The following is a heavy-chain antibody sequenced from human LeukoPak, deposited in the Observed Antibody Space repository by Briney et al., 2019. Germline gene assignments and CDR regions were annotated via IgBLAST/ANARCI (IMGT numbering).Heavy chain of an antibody. V-gene: IGHV4-39*01. D-gene: IGHD3-3*01. Sequence: SATLSLTCTASGGSISSSSYYWGWIRQPPGKGLEWIGNPHYRGSTYYNPSLKSRVTISVDPSKNQFSLKLSSVTAADTAVYYCARQGPMDTVGYYFFFDFWGQGTLVAVSS. CDR3: ARQGPMDTVGYYFFFDF. J-gene: IGHJ4*02. CDR1: GGSISSSSYY. CDR2: PHYRGST.